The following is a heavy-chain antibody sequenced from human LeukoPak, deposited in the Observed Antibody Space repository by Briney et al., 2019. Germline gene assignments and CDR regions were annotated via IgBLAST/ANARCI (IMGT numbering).Heavy chain of an antibody. CDR2: IQYDGNNK. CDR1: GFTFSKYG. J-gene: IGHJ4*02. CDR3: AKDKSMVRELDY. V-gene: IGHV3-30*02. Sequence: GGSLRLSCAASGFTFSKYGMHWVRQAPGKGLEWLTFIQYDGNNKHYSDSVKGRFTISRDNSKNTLFLQMNSLRAEDTAVYYCAKDKSMVRELDYWGQGTLVTVSS. D-gene: IGHD3-10*01.